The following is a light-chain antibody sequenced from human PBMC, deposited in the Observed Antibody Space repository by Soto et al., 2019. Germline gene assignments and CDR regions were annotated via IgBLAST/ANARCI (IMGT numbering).Light chain of an antibody. CDR3: QQYYSTPIT. V-gene: IGKV4-1*01. CDR2: WAS. Sequence: DIVMTQSPDSLAVSLGERATINCKSSQSVLYSSNNKNYLAWYQQKPGQPPKLLIYWASTRESGVPDRFSGSGSGTDFTLTISSLQAEDVAVYYCQQYYSTPITFGRGTKVAIK. J-gene: IGKJ4*01. CDR1: QSVLYSSNNKNY.